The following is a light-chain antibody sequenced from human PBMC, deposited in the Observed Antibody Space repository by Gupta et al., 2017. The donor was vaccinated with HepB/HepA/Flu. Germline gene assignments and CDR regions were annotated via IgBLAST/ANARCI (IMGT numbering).Light chain of an antibody. V-gene: IGKV3-15*01. J-gene: IGKJ4*01. Sequence: ELVMTQSPATLSVSAGESATLPCRPIQSVSNNLAWYQQIPGQAPSLLIFGASTRATYIPARFSGSGSGTEFTLTISSLQAEDFAVYYCQHYHERPLTFGGGTKVEI. CDR3: QHYHERPLT. CDR1: QSVSNN. CDR2: GAS.